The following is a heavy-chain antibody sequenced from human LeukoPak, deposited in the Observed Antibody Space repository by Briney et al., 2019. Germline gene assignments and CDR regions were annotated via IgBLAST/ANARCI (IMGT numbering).Heavy chain of an antibody. V-gene: IGHV1-69*13. J-gene: IGHJ3*02. CDR1: GYTLTELS. CDR2: IIPIFGTA. CDR3: ARDSLRDYGDYRDAFDI. Sequence: SVKVSCKVSGYTLTELSMHWVRQAPGKGLEWMGGIIPIFGTANYAQKFQGRVTITADESTSTAYMELSSLRSEDTAVYYCARDSLRDYGDYRDAFDIWGQGTMVTVSS. D-gene: IGHD4-17*01.